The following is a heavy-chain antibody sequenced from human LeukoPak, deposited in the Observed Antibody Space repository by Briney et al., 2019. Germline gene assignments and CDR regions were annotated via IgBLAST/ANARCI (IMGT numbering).Heavy chain of an antibody. V-gene: IGHV3-43*02. D-gene: IGHD5-24*01. CDR3: AKDINPWATIPRPYYYYGMDV. Sequence: QPGGSLRLSCAASGFTFDDYAMHWVRQAPGKGLEWVSLISGDGGSTYYADSVKGRFTISRDNSKNSLYLQMNSLRTEDTALYYCAKDINPWATIPRPYYYYGMDVWGQGTTVTVSS. CDR2: ISGDGGST. J-gene: IGHJ6*02. CDR1: GFTFDDYA.